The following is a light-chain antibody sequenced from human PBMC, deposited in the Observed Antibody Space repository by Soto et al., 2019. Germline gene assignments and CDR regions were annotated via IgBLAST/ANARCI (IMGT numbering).Light chain of an antibody. Sequence: QSVLTQPPSVSGTPGQRVTISCSGSSSNIGSNYVFWYEQLPGTAPKLLMYRNNQRPSGVPDRFSGSKSGTSASLAIRGLRSEDEADYYCASWDVSLSVWVFGRGTKLTVL. J-gene: IGLJ3*02. CDR3: ASWDVSLSVWV. CDR1: SSNIGSNY. CDR2: RNN. V-gene: IGLV1-47*01.